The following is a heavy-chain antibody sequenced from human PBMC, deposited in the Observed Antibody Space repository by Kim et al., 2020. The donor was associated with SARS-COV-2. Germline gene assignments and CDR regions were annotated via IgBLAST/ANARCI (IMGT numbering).Heavy chain of an antibody. Sequence: SETLSLTCTVSGGSISSYYWSWIRQPPGKGLEWIGYIYYSGSTNYNPSLKSRVTISVDTSKNQFSLKLSSVTAADTAVYYCARHGEIGWLRNVAPFDYWGQGTLVTVSS. V-gene: IGHV4-59*08. CDR3: ARHGEIGWLRNVAPFDY. D-gene: IGHD5-12*01. CDR2: IYYSGST. CDR1: GGSISSYY. J-gene: IGHJ4*02.